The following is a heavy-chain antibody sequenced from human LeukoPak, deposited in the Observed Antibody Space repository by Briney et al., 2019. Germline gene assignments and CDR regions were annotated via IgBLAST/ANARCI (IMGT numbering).Heavy chain of an antibody. D-gene: IGHD3-10*01. CDR2: INHSGST. CDR3: ARGGEYGSGSYYKY. V-gene: IGHV4-39*07. CDR1: GASISSGSSF. Sequence: SETLSLTCTSSGASISSGSSFWSWIRQPPGKGLEWIGEINHSGSTNYNPSLKSRVTISVDTSKNQFSLKLSSVTAADTAVYYCARGGEYGSGSYYKYWGQGTLVTVSS. J-gene: IGHJ4*02.